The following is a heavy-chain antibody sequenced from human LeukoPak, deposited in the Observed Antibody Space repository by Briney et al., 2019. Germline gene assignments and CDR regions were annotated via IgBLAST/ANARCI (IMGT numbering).Heavy chain of an antibody. D-gene: IGHD4-11*01. V-gene: IGHV1-2*02. CDR1: GYTFTGYD. J-gene: IGHJ6*02. CDR3: ARDYRHSNYYYYYGMDV. Sequence: GASVKVSCKASGYTFTGYDMHWVRQAPGQGLEWMGWINPNSAGTNYAQKFQGRVTMNRDTSISTAYMELSRLRYDDTAEYYCARDYRHSNYYYYYGMDVWGQGTTVTVSS. CDR2: INPNSAGT.